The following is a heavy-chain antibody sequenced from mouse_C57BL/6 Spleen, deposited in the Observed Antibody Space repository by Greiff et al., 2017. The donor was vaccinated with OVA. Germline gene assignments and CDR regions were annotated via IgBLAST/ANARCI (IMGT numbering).Heavy chain of an antibody. V-gene: IGHV1-53*01. J-gene: IGHJ4*01. D-gene: IGHD2-4*01. CDR3: AREGIYYDYDGDYAMDY. CDR2: INPSNGGT. CDR1: GYTFTSYW. Sequence: VQLQQPGPELVKLGASVKLSCKASGYTFTSYWMHWVKQRPGQGLEWIGNINPSNGGTNYNEKFKSKATLTVDKSSRTAYMQLSSLTSEDSAVYYCAREGIYYDYDGDYAMDYWGQGTSVTVSS.